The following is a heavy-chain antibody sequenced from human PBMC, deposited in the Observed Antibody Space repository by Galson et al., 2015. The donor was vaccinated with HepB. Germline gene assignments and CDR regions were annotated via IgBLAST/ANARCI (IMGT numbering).Heavy chain of an antibody. CDR1: GDSVSNNNVA. D-gene: IGHD6-19*01. Sequence: CAISGDSVSNNNVAWNWIRQSPSRGLEWLGRTYYRAKWYNDYAVSVRSRITISPDTSKNQFSLQLNSVTPEDTAIYYCAGVVGTIYYYGMDVWGQGTTVTVSS. V-gene: IGHV6-1*01. CDR2: TYYRAKWYN. CDR3: AGVVGTIYYYGMDV. J-gene: IGHJ6*02.